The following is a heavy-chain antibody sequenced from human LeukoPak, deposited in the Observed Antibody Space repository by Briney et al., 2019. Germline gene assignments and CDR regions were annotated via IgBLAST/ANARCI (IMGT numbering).Heavy chain of an antibody. Sequence: SETLSLTCTVSGGSISSGSYYWSWIRQPAGKGLEWIGRIYTSGSTNYNPSLKSRVTISVDTSKNQFSLRLSSVTAADTAVYYCAILLAGVSNGYDNAFDIWGQGTMVTVSS. CDR1: GGSISSGSYY. CDR2: IYTSGST. CDR3: AILLAGVSNGYDNAFDI. V-gene: IGHV4-61*02. J-gene: IGHJ3*02. D-gene: IGHD3-22*01.